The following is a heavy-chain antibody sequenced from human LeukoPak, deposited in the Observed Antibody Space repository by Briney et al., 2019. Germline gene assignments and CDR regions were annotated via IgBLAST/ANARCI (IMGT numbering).Heavy chain of an antibody. D-gene: IGHD2-21*02. CDR2: IQEDGKKE. J-gene: IGHJ4*02. CDR3: AKDIVGGGDDY. CDR1: GFTFTKFW. V-gene: IGHV3-7*01. Sequence: GGSLRLSCAASGFTFTKFWMSWVRQAPGKGLEWVANIQEDGKKENYVDSVRGRFTISRDNAKNSIYLQMNSLRVEDTAVYHCAKDIVGGGDDYWGQGTLVIVSS.